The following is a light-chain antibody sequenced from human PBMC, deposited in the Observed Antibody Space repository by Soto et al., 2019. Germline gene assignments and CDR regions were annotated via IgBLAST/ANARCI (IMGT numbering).Light chain of an antibody. V-gene: IGLV1-44*01. CDR2: SNS. CDR1: NSNIGSHL. CDR3: AAWDDSLNGVV. Sequence: QSVLTQPPSASGTPGQRVTISCSGSNSNIGSHLINWYQQLPGTAPKLLIYSNSQRPSGVPDRFSGSKSGTSASLAISGLQSEDEADYYCAAWDDSLNGVVFGGGTQLIVL. J-gene: IGLJ2*01.